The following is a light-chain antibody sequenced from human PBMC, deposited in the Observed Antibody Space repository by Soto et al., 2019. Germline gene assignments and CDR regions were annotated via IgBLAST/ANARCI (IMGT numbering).Light chain of an antibody. J-gene: IGLJ2*01. CDR1: SSDVGSYNL. Sequence: QSALTQPASVSGSPGQSITISCTGTSSDVGSYNLVSWYQQHPGKAPKLMIYEGSKRPSGVSNRFSGSKSGNTASLTISGLQAEDEADYYCCSYAGSSTFVFGGWTKLTVL. V-gene: IGLV2-23*03. CDR2: EGS. CDR3: CSYAGSSTFV.